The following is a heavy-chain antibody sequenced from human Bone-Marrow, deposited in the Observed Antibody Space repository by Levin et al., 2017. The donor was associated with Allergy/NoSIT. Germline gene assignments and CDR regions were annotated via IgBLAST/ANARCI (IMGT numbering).Heavy chain of an antibody. CDR1: RFTFNSYA. J-gene: IGHJ6*02. D-gene: IGHD6-13*01. V-gene: IGHV3-23*01. CDR3: ASYAAGSFYFGMDL. Sequence: PSETLSLTCADSRFTFNSYAMSWVRQAPGKGLEWVAAISGSGGSIYSADSVKGRFTISRDNSKNTLYLQMNSLRVEDTAVYYCASYAAGSFYFGMDLWGHGTTVIVSS. CDR2: ISGSGGSI.